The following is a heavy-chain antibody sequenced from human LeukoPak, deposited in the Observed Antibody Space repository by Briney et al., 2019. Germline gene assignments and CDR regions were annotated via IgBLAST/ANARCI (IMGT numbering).Heavy chain of an antibody. V-gene: IGHV5-51*01. J-gene: IGHJ5*02. CDR1: GYRFTTYW. CDR2: IYPGDSDT. D-gene: IGHD1-14*01. CDR3: ARRKTEPTLSQENWFDP. Sequence: GESLKISCKGSGYRFTTYWIGWVRQMPGKGLEWMGIIYPGDSDTGYSPSFQGQVTISVDKSISTAYLQWSSLKASDTAVYYCARRKTEPTLSQENWFDPWGQGTLVTVS.